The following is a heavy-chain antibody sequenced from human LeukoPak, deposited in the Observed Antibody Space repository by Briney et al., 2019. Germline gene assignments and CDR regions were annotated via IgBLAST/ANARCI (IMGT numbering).Heavy chain of an antibody. V-gene: IGHV3-7*01. Sequence: GGSLRLSCAASGSTFSSYWMSWVRQAPGKGLEWVANIKQDGSEKYYVDSVKGRFTISRDNAKNSLYLQMNSLRAEDTAVYYCARSQRPSGYYLYYFDYWGQGTLVTVSS. CDR1: GSTFSSYW. J-gene: IGHJ4*02. D-gene: IGHD3-22*01. CDR2: IKQDGSEK. CDR3: ARSQRPSGYYLYYFDY.